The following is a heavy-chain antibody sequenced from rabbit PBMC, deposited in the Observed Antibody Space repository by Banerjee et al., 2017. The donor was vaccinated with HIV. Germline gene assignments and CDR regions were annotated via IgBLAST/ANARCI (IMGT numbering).Heavy chain of an antibody. V-gene: IGHV1S40*01. CDR2: IYTGSSGNT. J-gene: IGHJ6*01. D-gene: IGHD4-2*01. CDR3: ARDRSAGSSYGIDL. Sequence: QSLEESGGDLVKPGASLTLTCTASGFSFSSYWMCWVRQAPGKGLEWIACIYTGSSGNTYYASWAKGRFTISKTSSTTVTLQMTGLTAADTATYFCARDRSAGSSYGIDLWGPGTLVTVS. CDR1: GFSFSSYW.